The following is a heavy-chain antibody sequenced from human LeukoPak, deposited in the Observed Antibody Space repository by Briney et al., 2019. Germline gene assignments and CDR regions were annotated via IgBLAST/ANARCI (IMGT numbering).Heavy chain of an antibody. CDR3: ARGEWELILD. V-gene: IGHV1-46*01. D-gene: IGHD1-26*01. CDR1: GYTFSTYY. CDR2: INPSGGST. Sequence: ASVKVSCKASGYTFSTYYMHWVRQAPGQGLEWMGMINPSGGSTNYAEKFQGGVTMTRDTSTRTVYMELSSPRSEDTAVYYCARGEWELILDWGQGTLVTVSS. J-gene: IGHJ4*02.